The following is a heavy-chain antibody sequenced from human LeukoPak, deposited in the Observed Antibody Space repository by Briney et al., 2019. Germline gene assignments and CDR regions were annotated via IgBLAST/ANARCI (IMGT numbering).Heavy chain of an antibody. CDR1: GFTFSSYA. J-gene: IGHJ4*02. V-gene: IGHV3-23*01. CDR3: AKNYYDSSGYTNYFDY. Sequence: GGSLRLSCAASGFTFSSYAMSWVRQAPGKGLEWVSAISGSGGSTYYADSVKGRFTISRDNSKNTLCLQMNSLRAEDTAVYYCAKNYYDSSGYTNYFDYWGQGTLVTVSS. D-gene: IGHD3-22*01. CDR2: ISGSGGST.